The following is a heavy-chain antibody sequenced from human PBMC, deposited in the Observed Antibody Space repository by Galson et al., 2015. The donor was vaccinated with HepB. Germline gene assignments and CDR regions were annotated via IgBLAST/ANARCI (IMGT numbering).Heavy chain of an antibody. CDR2: VNGIGSST. Sequence: SLRLSCAASGFTFSSYAMSWVRQAPGKGLEWVSAVNGIGSSTYYADCVQGRFTISRDNSKNTVFLQVNSLRAEDTAVYYCAKDLYCSGGSCYHDAFDIWGQGTIVTVSS. CDR1: GFTFSSYA. CDR3: AKDLYCSGGSCYHDAFDI. V-gene: IGHV3-23*01. J-gene: IGHJ3*02. D-gene: IGHD2-15*01.